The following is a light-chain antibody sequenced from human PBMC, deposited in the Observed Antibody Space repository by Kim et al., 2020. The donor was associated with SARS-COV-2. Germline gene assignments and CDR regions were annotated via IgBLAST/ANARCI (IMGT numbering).Light chain of an antibody. CDR1: QAISNS. V-gene: IGKV1-27*01. Sequence: DIQMTQSPSSLSASVGDRVTITCRASQAISNSLAWYQQKPGKGPKVLIYDASTLQSGVPSRFSGSGSGTDFTLTISSLQPEDVATYYCQKYNRAPWTLGQGTKVDIK. CDR3: QKYNRAPWT. J-gene: IGKJ1*01. CDR2: DAS.